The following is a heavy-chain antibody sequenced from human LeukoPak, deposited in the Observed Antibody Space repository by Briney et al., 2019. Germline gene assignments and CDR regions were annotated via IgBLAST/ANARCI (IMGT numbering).Heavy chain of an antibody. CDR2: INPSGGST. V-gene: IGHV1-46*01. D-gene: IGHD6-13*01. CDR1: GYTFTSYY. CDR3: ARHLSSNWYPVAMDY. Sequence: ASVKVSCKASGYTFTSYYMHWVRQAPGQGLEWMGIINPSGGSTSYAQKFQGRVTMTRDTSTSAVYIELSSLRSEDTAVYYCARHLSSNWYPVAMDYWGQGTLVTVSS. J-gene: IGHJ4*02.